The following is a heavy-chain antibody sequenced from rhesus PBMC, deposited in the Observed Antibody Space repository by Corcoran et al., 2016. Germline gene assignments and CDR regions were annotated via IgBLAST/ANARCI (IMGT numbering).Heavy chain of an antibody. Sequence: QVTLKESGPALVKPTQTLTLTCTFSGFSLSTSAMGVGCIRQPQGKALEWLARIYWDYEKYYKTTLKNRTTISKYTSSNQVVLRMTNMDHVDTATYYCARVHGGTYDYWGQGVLVTVSS. CDR2: IYWDYEK. D-gene: IGHD1-1*01. V-gene: IGHV2S1*01. CDR3: ARVHGGTYDY. CDR1: GFSLSTSAMG. J-gene: IGHJ4*01.